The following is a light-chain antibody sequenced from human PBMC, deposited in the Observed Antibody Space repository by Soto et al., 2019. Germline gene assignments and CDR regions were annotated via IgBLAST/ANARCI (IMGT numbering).Light chain of an antibody. CDR1: QSISRY. CDR3: KQTYSTWK. CDR2: TTS. Sequence: DIQMTQSPSSLSASVGDMVTITCRASQSISRYLNWYQQKPGKAPKLLIYTTSSLQSGVPSRFSGSGSGKDFTLTISSLHPEDFATYYCKQTYSTWKFGQGTKVDIK. J-gene: IGKJ1*01. V-gene: IGKV1-39*01.